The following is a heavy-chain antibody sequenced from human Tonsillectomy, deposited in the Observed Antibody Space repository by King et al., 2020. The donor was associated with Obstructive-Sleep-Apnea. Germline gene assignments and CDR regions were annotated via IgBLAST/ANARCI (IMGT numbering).Heavy chain of an antibody. CDR3: ARQLKWGRPLTVDHYGLDV. V-gene: IGHV5-51*01. D-gene: IGHD1-26*01. CDR1: GYSFTNYW. Sequence: VQLVESGPEVKKPGESLKISCQGSGYSFTNYWIAWVRQMPGKGLEWMGIIYPGDSDARYSPSFKGQVTISADKSIRTAYLQWSSLKASDTAMYYCARQLKWGRPLTVDHYGLDVWGQGTTVTVSS. CDR2: IYPGDSDA. J-gene: IGHJ6*02.